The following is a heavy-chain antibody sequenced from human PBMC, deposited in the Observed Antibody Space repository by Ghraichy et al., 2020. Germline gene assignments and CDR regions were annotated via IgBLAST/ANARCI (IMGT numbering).Heavy chain of an antibody. Sequence: GGSLRLSCTASDFTFRNYAIHWVRQALGKGMEWLAVISFDGVNEDYVDSIKGRFTMSRDNAKKMAFLQMDSLREDDTAVYYCAKDAGIARHSDYYHMDVWGKGTKVTVSS. CDR2: ISFDGVNE. CDR3: AKDAGIARHSDYYHMDV. V-gene: IGHV3-30*18. D-gene: IGHD6-13*01. CDR1: DFTFRNYA. J-gene: IGHJ6*03.